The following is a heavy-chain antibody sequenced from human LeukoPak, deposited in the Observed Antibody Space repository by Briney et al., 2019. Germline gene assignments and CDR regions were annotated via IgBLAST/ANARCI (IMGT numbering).Heavy chain of an antibody. D-gene: IGHD2-15*01. CDR3: ARGLVVVVAAGDAFDI. J-gene: IGHJ3*02. Sequence: SVKVSCKASGGTFSSYAISWVRQAPGQGLEWMGRIIPILGIANCAQKFQGRVTVTADKSTSTAYMELSSLRSEDTAVYYCARGLVVVVAAGDAFDIWGQGTMVTVSS. V-gene: IGHV1-69*04. CDR2: IIPILGIA. CDR1: GGTFSSYA.